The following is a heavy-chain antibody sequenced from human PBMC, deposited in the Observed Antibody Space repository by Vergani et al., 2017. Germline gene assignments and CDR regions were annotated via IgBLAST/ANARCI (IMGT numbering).Heavy chain of an antibody. J-gene: IGHJ6*02. CDR1: GYTFTGYY. V-gene: IGHV1-2*02. D-gene: IGHD3-10*01. Sequence: QVQLVQSGAEVKKPGASVKVSCKASGYTFTGYYMHWVRQAPGQGLEWMGWINPNSGGSNYAQKFQGRVTMTRDTSISTADMELSRLRSDDTAVYYCARATLGSGSYDNVGYFYYGMAVWGQGTTVTVSS. CDR2: INPNSGGS. CDR3: ARATLGSGSYDNVGYFYYGMAV.